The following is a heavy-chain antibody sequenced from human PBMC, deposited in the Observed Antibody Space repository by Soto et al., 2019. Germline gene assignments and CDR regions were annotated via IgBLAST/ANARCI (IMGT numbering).Heavy chain of an antibody. CDR2: ISTYNGNT. CDR1: GYTFTTYG. CDR3: ARRGAYCSGGTCYHFDY. D-gene: IGHD2-15*01. V-gene: IGHV1-18*04. Sequence: QVHLVQSGAEVKKPGASVKVSCKASGYTFTTYGISWVRQAPGQGLEWMGCISTYNGNTNYEQKLQGRVTMTTDTLTCSAYMELRSLRSDDTAVYYCARRGAYCSGGTCYHFDYWGQGTLVTVSS. J-gene: IGHJ4*02.